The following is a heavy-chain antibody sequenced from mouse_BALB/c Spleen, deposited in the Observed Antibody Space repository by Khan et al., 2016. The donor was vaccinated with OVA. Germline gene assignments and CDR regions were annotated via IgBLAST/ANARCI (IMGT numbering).Heavy chain of an antibody. CDR2: INPSTGYT. CDR1: GYTFTSYW. Sequence: QVQLQQSGAELAKPGASVKMSCKASGYTFTSYWMHWVKQRPGQGLEWIGYINPSTGYTEYNQKFKDKATLTADKSSSTAYMQLSSLTSEDSAVYYCAREDDYAWYCDVWGAGTTVTVSS. CDR3: AREDDYAWYCDV. V-gene: IGHV1-7*01. D-gene: IGHD2-4*01. J-gene: IGHJ1*01.